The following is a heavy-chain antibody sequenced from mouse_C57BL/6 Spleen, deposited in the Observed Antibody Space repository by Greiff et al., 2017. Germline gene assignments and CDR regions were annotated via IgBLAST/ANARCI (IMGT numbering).Heavy chain of an antibody. CDR1: GYTFTSYW. J-gene: IGHJ1*03. V-gene: IGHV1-61*01. CDR3: ARGRYLDV. Sequence: QVQLQQPGAELVRPGSSVKLSCKASGYTFTSYWMDWVKQRPGQGLEWIGNIYPSDSETHYNQKFKDKTTLTVDKSSSTSYMQLSSLTSETSTVYCCARGRYLDVWGTGTTVTVSS. CDR2: IYPSDSET.